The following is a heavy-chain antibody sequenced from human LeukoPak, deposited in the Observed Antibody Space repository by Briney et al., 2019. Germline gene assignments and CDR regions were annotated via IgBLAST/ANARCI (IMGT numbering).Heavy chain of an antibody. CDR2: IRSKAYGGTT. Sequence: GGSLRLSCTASGFTFGDYAMSWVRQAPGKGLEWVGFIRSKAYGGTTEYAASVKGRFTISRDDSKSIAYLQMNSLKTEDTAVYYCTLALSRSSAAPYYYYYGMDVWGQGTTVTVSS. J-gene: IGHJ6*02. CDR3: TLALSRSSAAPYYYYYGMDV. CDR1: GFTFGDYA. D-gene: IGHD6-13*01. V-gene: IGHV3-49*04.